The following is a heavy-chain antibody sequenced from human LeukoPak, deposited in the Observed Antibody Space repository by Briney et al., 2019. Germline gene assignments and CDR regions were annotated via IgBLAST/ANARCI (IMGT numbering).Heavy chain of an antibody. D-gene: IGHD1-26*01. CDR1: GYTFTSYY. CDR2: INPSGGST. V-gene: IGHV1-46*01. CDR3: ARGSSSGSYTPYYYYLDV. Sequence: ASVKVSCKASGYTFTSYYMHWVRQAPGQGLEWMGIINPSGGSTTYEQNFQGRVTMTRDTSTSTVYMELTSLTSDDAAVYYCARGSSSGSYTPYYYYLDVWGRGTTVTVSS. J-gene: IGHJ6*03.